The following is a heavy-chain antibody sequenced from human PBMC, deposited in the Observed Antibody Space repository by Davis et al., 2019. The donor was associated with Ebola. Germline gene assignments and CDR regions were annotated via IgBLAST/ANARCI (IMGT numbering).Heavy chain of an antibody. J-gene: IGHJ6*02. CDR2: ISGSGDST. V-gene: IGHV3-23*01. CDR1: VITFSSYA. Sequence: GESLKISCTDSVITFSSYAMTWVRQAPGKGLEWVSAISGSGDSTYYADSVKGRFTISRDNSKNTLYLQMNSLRAEDTAVFYCAKDTVDIPVINYYGMDVWGQGTTVTVS. D-gene: IGHD5-12*01. CDR3: AKDTVDIPVINYYGMDV.